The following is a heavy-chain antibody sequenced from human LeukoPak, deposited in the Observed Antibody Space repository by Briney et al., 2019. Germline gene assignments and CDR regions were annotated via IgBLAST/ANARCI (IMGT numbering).Heavy chain of an antibody. CDR2: ISSSSSTI. J-gene: IGHJ2*01. CDR1: GFTFSSYS. Sequence: TGGSLRLSCAASGFTFSSYSMNWVRQAPGKGLEWVSYISSSSSTIYYADSVKGRFTISRDNAKNSLYLQMNSLRAEDTAVYYCARHLRGSGYWYFDLWGRGTLVTVSS. CDR3: ARHLRGSGYWYFDL. D-gene: IGHD3-10*01. V-gene: IGHV3-48*04.